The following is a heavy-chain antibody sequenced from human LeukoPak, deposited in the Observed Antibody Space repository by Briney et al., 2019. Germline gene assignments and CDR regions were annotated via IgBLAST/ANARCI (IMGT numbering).Heavy chain of an antibody. CDR3: ARSKDSSSWDWGQNWFDP. J-gene: IGHJ5*02. CDR1: GYTFTGYY. V-gene: IGHV1-2*04. D-gene: IGHD6-13*01. Sequence: ASVKVSCKASGYTFTGYYMHWVRQAPGQGLEWMGWINPNSGGTNYAQKFQGWVTMTRDTSISTAYMELSRLRSDDTAVYYCARSKDSSSWDWGQNWFDPWGQGTLVTVSS. CDR2: INPNSGGT.